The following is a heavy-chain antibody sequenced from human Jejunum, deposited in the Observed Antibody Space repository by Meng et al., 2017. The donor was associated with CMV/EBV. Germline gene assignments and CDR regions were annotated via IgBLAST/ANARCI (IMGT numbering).Heavy chain of an antibody. Sequence: CAGSGFMFTGYWMTWVRQAPGKGLEWVANIKQDESEKYYMDSVKGRFTISRDNAKNTLYLQMNSLRAEDTGVYFCARDVWASFDYWGQGSVVTVSS. V-gene: IGHV3-7*01. J-gene: IGHJ4*02. D-gene: IGHD1-26*01. CDR2: IKQDESEK. CDR1: GFMFTGYW. CDR3: ARDVWASFDY.